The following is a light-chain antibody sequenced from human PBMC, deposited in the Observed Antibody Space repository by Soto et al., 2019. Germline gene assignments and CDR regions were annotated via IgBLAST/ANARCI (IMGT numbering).Light chain of an antibody. CDR3: QQYNSYSWT. CDR1: QRINKW. CDR2: DAS. J-gene: IGKJ1*01. V-gene: IGKV1-5*01. Sequence: DIQMTHSPSTLSASIGDRVTITCRASQRINKWLAWHQQKPGKAPKLLIYDASSLQSGVPPRFSGSGSGTEFTLTIRSLQPDDIATYYCQQYNSYSWTFGQGTKVDIK.